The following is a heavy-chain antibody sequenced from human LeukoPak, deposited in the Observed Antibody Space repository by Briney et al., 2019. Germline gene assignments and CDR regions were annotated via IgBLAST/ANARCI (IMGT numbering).Heavy chain of an antibody. D-gene: IGHD3-22*01. CDR1: GFTFSSYG. V-gene: IGHV3-30*18. CDR3: AKTSHYYDSSGELDY. CDR2: IWYGRSNK. J-gene: IGHJ4*02. Sequence: PGRSLRLSCAASGFTFSSYGMHWVRQAPGKGLEWVAVIWYGRSNKYYADSVKGRFTISRDNSKNTLYLQMNSLRAEDTAVYYCAKTSHYYDSSGELDYWGQGTLVTVSS.